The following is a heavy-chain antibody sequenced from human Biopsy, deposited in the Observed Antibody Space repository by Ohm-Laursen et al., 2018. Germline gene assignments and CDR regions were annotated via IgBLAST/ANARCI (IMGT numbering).Heavy chain of an antibody. CDR2: FRFEDRT. Sequence: GTLSLTCAVSGGSISNYFWTWIRQPPGKGLEWIGYFRFEDRTSYNSSLKIRVTISADTSKNQFSLRLSSVTAADTAVYYCALGGGSYVNFDYWGQGTLVTVSS. D-gene: IGHD1-26*01. CDR1: GGSISNYF. J-gene: IGHJ4*02. CDR3: ALGGGSYVNFDY. V-gene: IGHV4-59*01.